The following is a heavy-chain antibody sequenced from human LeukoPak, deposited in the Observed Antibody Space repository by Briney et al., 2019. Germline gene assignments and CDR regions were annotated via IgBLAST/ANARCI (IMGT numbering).Heavy chain of an antibody. Sequence: PSETLSLTCTVSGGSISSYYWSWVRQPPGKGLEWIGYIYYSGSTNYNPSLTSRVTISVDTSKNQFPLKLGSVTAADTAVYYCARDQDDSSGYSYFDYWGQGTLVTVSS. D-gene: IGHD3-22*01. CDR1: GGSISSYY. CDR2: IYYSGST. CDR3: ARDQDDSSGYSYFDY. J-gene: IGHJ4*02. V-gene: IGHV4-59*01.